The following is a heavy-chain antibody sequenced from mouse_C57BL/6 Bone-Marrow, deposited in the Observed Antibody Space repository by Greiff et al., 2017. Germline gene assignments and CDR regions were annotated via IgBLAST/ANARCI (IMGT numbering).Heavy chain of an antibody. CDR2: ISDGGSYT. CDR1: GFTFSSYA. D-gene: IGHD2-4*01. Sequence: EVKLVESGGGLVKPGGSLKLSCAASGFTFSSYAMSWVRQTPEKRLEWVATISDGGSYTYYPDNVKGRFTISRDNAKNTLYLQMSHLKSEDTAMYYCARGSYDYDEGFDYWGQGTTLTVSS. CDR3: ARGSYDYDEGFDY. J-gene: IGHJ2*01. V-gene: IGHV5-4*03.